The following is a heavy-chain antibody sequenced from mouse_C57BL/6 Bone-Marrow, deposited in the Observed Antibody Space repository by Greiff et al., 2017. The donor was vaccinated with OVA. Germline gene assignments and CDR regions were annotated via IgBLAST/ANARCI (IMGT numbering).Heavy chain of an antibody. CDR2: IDPSDSYT. CDR1: GYTFTSYW. CDR3: ARRDYYGSGQLFDY. D-gene: IGHD1-1*01. Sequence: QVQLQQPGAELVKPGASVKLSCKASGYTFTSYWMQWVKQRPGQGLEWIGEIDPSDSYTNYNQKFKGKATLTVDTSSSTAYMQLSSLTSEDSAVYYCARRDYYGSGQLFDYWGQGTTLTVSS. J-gene: IGHJ2*01. V-gene: IGHV1-50*01.